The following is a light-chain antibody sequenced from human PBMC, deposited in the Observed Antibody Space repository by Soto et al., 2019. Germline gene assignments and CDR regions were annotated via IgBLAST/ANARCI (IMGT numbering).Light chain of an antibody. CDR2: WAS. V-gene: IGKV4-1*01. Sequence: DIVMTQSPDSLAVSLGERATINCKSSQSVLYSSNNKNYLAWYQQKPGQPPKLLIYWASTRESVVPDRFSGSGSGTDFTLTISSRQSADVAVYYYQPYYTPPPTFGQGTNLEIK. J-gene: IGKJ2*01. CDR1: QSVLYSSNNKNY. CDR3: QPYYTPPPT.